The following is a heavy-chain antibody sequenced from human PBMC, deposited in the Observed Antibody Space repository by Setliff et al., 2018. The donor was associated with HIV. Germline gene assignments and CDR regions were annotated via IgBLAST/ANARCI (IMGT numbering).Heavy chain of an antibody. CDR2: IYYSGST. CDR3: ARRGGASSSWYDWYFDL. J-gene: IGHJ2*01. CDR1: GGSISSRSYY. Sequence: SETLSLTCTVSGGSISSRSYYWGWIRQPPGKGLEWIGSIYYSGSTYYNPSLKSRVTISVDTSKNQFSLKLSSLTAADTAVYYCARRGGASSSWYDWYFDLWGRGTLVTVSS. V-gene: IGHV4-39*01. D-gene: IGHD6-13*01.